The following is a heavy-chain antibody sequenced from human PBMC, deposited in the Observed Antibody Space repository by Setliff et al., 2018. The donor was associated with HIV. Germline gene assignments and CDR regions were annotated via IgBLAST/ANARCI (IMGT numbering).Heavy chain of an antibody. CDR1: GYSMSSGYY. CDR2: IHHSGNT. D-gene: IGHD5-12*01. V-gene: IGHV4-38-2*01. CDR3: ARQGDGYNLYHVYYFDY. J-gene: IGHJ4*02. Sequence: SETLSLTCGVSGYSMSSGYYWGWIRQPPGRGLEWIGAIHHSGNTYYNPSLKSRVTISVDTSKNLFSLKLSSVTAADTAVYYCARQGDGYNLYHVYYFDYWGQGTLVTVSS.